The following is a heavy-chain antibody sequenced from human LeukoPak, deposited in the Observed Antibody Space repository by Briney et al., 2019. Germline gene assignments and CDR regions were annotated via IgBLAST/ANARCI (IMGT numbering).Heavy chain of an antibody. CDR3: AKDKESSGSFYEY. CDR1: GFIFGSYA. CDR2: ISGSGTNT. J-gene: IGHJ4*02. V-gene: IGHV3-23*01. D-gene: IGHD1-26*01. Sequence: GGSLRLSCAASGFIFGSYAMNWVRQAPGKGLEWVTSISGSGTNTYYADPVKGRFTVSRDNSKNILYLQMNSLRAEDSAKYYCAKDKESSGSFYEYWGQGTLVTVSS.